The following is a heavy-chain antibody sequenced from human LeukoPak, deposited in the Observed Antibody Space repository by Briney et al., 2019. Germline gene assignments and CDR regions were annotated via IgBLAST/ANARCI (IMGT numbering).Heavy chain of an antibody. Sequence: KTSETLSLTCTVSGYSISSGYYWGWIRQPPGKGLEWIGSIYHSGSTYYNPSLKSRVTISVDTSKNQFSLKLSSVTAADTAVYYCARGPGVPAAIGEDYWGQGTLVTVSS. CDR3: ARGPGVPAAIGEDY. J-gene: IGHJ4*02. V-gene: IGHV4-38-2*02. CDR1: GYSISSGYY. CDR2: IYHSGST. D-gene: IGHD2-2*02.